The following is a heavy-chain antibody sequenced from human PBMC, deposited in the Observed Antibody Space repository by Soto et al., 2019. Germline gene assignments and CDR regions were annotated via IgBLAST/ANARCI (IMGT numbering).Heavy chain of an antibody. CDR2: SHVGPDTT. CDR3: ARESGGTQYFDY. Sequence: QVQLEQSGAEVKKPGASMKVSCQASGYTFTSYYIHWVRQAPGQGLEWMGVSHVGPDTTMYAQKFQGRVTMTRDTSTSTVYMELSSLISEDTAVYFCARESGGTQYFDYWGQGTLVTVSS. V-gene: IGHV1-46*01. CDR1: GYTFTSYY. J-gene: IGHJ4*02. D-gene: IGHD6-19*01.